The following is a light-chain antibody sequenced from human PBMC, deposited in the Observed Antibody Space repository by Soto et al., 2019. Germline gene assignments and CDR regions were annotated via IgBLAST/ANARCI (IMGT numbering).Light chain of an antibody. V-gene: IGKV1-5*03. CDR3: QQYDSYSAA. CDR1: QTISSS. CDR2: KAS. Sequence: DIQMTQSPSTLSGSVGDSVTITCRASQTISSSLAWDQQKPGKAPKLLIYKASTVKIGVPSRFSGRGSGTEFTLTISSLQPDDFSSYYCQQYDSYSAAFGQGTKVELK. J-gene: IGKJ1*01.